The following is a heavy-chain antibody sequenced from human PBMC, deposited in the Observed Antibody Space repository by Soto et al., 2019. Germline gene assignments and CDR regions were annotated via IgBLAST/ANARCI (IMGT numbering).Heavy chain of an antibody. CDR1: GYTFTSYY. J-gene: IGHJ6*02. D-gene: IGHD4-17*01. Sequence: ASVKVSCKASGYTFTSYYMHWVRQAPGQGLEWMGIINPSGGSTSYAQKFQGRVTMTRDTSTSTVYMELSSLGSEDTAVYYCARFDYGPLYGMDVWGQGTTVTVSS. CDR3: ARFDYGPLYGMDV. V-gene: IGHV1-46*01. CDR2: INPSGGST.